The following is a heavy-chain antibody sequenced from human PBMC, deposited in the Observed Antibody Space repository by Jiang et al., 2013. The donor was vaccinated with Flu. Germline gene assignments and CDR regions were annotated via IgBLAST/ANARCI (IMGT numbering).Heavy chain of an antibody. J-gene: IGHJ4*02. D-gene: IGHD4-17*01. CDR1: GFSLSTSGMC. CDR3: ARTRDYGDDYYFDY. V-gene: IGHV2-70*11. CDR2: IDWDDDK. Sequence: KPTQTLTLTCTFSGFSLSTSGMCVSWIRQPPGKALEWLARIDWDDDKYYSTSLKTRLTISKDTSKNQVVLTMTNMDPVDTATYYCARTRDYGDDYYFDYWGQGTLVTVSS.